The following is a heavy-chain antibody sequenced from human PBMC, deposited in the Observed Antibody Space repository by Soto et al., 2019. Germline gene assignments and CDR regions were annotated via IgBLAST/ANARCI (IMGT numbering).Heavy chain of an antibody. CDR2: IITIRGIA. CDR3: ARDCSSTSRPSPGC. Sequence: QVQLVQSGAVVKKPGSSVKVSCKASGGTFSSYSISWVRQAPGQGLEWMGRIITIRGIAHYAQKYEGRVTIAADKSTSTAYMERSSMGSEDTDVYYWARDCSSTSRPSPGCWGQGTKVIVSS. J-gene: IGHJ4*02. V-gene: IGHV1-69*08. CDR1: GGTFSSYS. D-gene: IGHD2-2*01.